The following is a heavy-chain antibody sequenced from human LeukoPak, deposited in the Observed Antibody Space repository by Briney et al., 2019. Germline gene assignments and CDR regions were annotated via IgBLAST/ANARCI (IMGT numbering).Heavy chain of an antibody. CDR2: IYYTGST. CDR1: GGSISSSTYY. CDR3: ARAWPVAGAGFLKDNWFDP. D-gene: IGHD6-19*01. Sequence: SETLSLTCTVPGGSISSSTYYWGWIRRPPGKGLEWNGSIYYTGSTSYNPALKSRVTISVDTSKNQFSLKLGSVTAADTAVYHCARAWPVAGAGFLKDNWFDPWGQGTLVTVSS. J-gene: IGHJ5*02. V-gene: IGHV4-39*01.